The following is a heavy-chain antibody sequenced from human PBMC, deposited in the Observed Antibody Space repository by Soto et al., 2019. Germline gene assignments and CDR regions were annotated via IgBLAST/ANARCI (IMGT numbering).Heavy chain of an antibody. D-gene: IGHD3-16*01. J-gene: IGHJ3*02. V-gene: IGHV3-49*03. CDR2: IRKKASGGTA. CDR1: GFTFGDYS. Sequence: EVQLVESGGGLVQPGRSLRLSCTASGFTFGDYSVSWLRQAPGKGLEWLSFIRKKASGGTAEYDASVRGRFILSRDDSNSIAYLQMNSLKTDDXXVXXXXXXLLGVRAFDIWGQGTMVTXSS. CDR3: XXXLLGVRAFDI.